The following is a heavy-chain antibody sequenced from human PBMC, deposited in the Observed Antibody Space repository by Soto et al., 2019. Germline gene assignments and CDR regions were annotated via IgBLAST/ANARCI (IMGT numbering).Heavy chain of an antibody. J-gene: IGHJ4*02. CDR3: ARGRAATLAAAGHDY. V-gene: IGHV1-18*01. Sequence: QVQLVQSGGEEEKPGASVKVSCNAFGYTFTNYGISWVRQAPGPGLEWMGWISPNNGNTKYAQKIQGRVTMTTDTSTSTAYMDLRSLISDATAVYYCARGRAATLAAAGHDYWGQGTLVTVSS. D-gene: IGHD6-13*01. CDR1: GYTFTNYG. CDR2: ISPNNGNT.